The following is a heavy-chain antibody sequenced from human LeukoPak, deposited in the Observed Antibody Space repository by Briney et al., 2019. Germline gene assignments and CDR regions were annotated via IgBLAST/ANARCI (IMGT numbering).Heavy chain of an antibody. CDR3: ARDARGVAAAGTFDY. CDR1: GFTFSSYA. J-gene: IGHJ4*02. Sequence: GGSLRLSCAASGFTFSSYAMHWVRQAPGKGLEWVAFIRYDGSNKYYADSVKGRFTISRDNSKNTLYLQMNSLRAEDTAVYYCARDARGVAAAGTFDYWGQGTLVTVSS. V-gene: IGHV3-30*02. D-gene: IGHD6-13*01. CDR2: IRYDGSNK.